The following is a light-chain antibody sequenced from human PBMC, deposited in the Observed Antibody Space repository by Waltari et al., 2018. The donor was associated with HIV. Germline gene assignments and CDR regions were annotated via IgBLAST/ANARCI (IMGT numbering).Light chain of an antibody. CDR1: SSNLGAGFD. V-gene: IGLV1-40*01. J-gene: IGLJ2*01. CDR2: GNS. Sequence: QSLLTQPPSVSGAPGQRVTISCTGSSSNLGAGFDVHWYQQLPGTVPKLLIYGNSNRPSGGPHRFSCSKSGTSASLAITGLQAEDEADYYCQSYDRSLSGYVVFGGGTKLTVL. CDR3: QSYDRSLSGYVV.